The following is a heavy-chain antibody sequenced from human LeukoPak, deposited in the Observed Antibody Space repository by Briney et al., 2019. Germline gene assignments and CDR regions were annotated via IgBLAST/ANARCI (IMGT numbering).Heavy chain of an antibody. CDR2: IRYDGSNK. D-gene: IGHD6-13*01. J-gene: IGHJ4*02. V-gene: IGHV3-30*02. Sequence: GGSLRLSCAASGFTFSSYGMHWVRQAPGKGLEWVAFIRYDGSNKYYADSVKGRFTISRDNSKNTLYLQMNSLRAEDTAVYYCAKDSTWAAVFFPFDYWGQGTLVTVSS. CDR3: AKDSTWAAVFFPFDY. CDR1: GFTFSSYG.